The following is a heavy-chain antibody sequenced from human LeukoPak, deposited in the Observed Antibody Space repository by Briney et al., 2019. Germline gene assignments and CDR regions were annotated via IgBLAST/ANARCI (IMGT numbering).Heavy chain of an antibody. CDR1: GGSISNGGDY. CDR3: ARHSTGDYEYFQH. D-gene: IGHD4-17*01. V-gene: IGHV4-39*01. CDR2: IYYSGST. Sequence: PSQTLSLTCTVSGGSISNGGDYWSWIRQYPGKGLEWIGSIYYSGSTYYNPSLKSRVTISVDTSKNQFSLKLSSVTAADTAVYYCARHSTGDYEYFQHWGQGTLVTVSS. J-gene: IGHJ1*01.